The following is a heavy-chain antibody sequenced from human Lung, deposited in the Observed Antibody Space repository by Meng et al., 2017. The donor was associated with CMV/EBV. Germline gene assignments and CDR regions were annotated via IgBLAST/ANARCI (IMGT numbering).Heavy chain of an antibody. D-gene: IGHD3-10*01. CDR2: INWNSGSV. CDR1: GFNFDGYA. J-gene: IGHJ4*02. V-gene: IGHV3-9*01. CDR3: AKDSFYASGSYYNYPYYLDY. Sequence: SLKISCAASGFNFDGYAMHWVREAPGKGLEWVSSINWNSGSVGYGDSVKGRFTISRDNAKSSLYLQMNSLRAEDTALYFCAKDSFYASGSYYNYPYYLDYWGQGTLVTVSS.